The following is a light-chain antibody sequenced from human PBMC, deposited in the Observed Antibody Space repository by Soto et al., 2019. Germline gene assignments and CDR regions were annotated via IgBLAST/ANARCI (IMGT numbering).Light chain of an antibody. Sequence: DIKMTQSPSSLSASVGDRVTITCRASQSMDPYLNWYQQKPGKAPKLLIYAASCLHCGVPASFSGSGSATDFILTISSLQPEVFASYYWQQSYGAPPTFGQGTKVEIK. CDR1: QSMDPY. J-gene: IGKJ2*01. V-gene: IGKV1-39*01. CDR2: AAS. CDR3: QQSYGAPPT.